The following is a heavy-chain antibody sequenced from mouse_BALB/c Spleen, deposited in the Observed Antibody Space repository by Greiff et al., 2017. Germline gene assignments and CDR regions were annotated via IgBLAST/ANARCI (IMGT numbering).Heavy chain of an antibody. D-gene: IGHD1-1*01. CDR2: IWSGGST. CDR3: ARKGGSHWYFDV. Sequence: VQRVESGPGLVQPSQSLSITCTVSGFSLTSYGVHWVRQSPGKGLEWLGVIWSGGSTDYNAAFISRLSISKDNSKSQVFFKMNSLQANDTAIYYCARKGGSHWYFDVWGAGTTVTVSS. V-gene: IGHV2-2*02. J-gene: IGHJ1*01. CDR1: GFSLTSYG.